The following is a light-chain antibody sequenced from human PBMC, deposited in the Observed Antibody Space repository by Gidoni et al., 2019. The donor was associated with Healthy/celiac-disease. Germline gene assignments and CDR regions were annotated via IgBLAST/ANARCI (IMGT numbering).Light chain of an antibody. CDR2: AAS. V-gene: IGKV1-39*01. CDR3: QQSYSTPPT. Sequence: DIQTSPSPSSLSASVGDRVTITCRASQSISSYLNWYQQKPGKAPKLLIYAASSFQSGVPSRFSGSGSGTDFTLTISSLQPEDFATYYCQQSYSTPPTFGEGTKVEIK. CDR1: QSISSY. J-gene: IGKJ4*02.